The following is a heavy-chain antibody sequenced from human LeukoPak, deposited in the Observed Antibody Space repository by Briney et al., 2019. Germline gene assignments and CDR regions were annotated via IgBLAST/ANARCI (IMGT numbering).Heavy chain of an antibody. D-gene: IGHD4-17*01. J-gene: IGHJ4*02. CDR3: ARLSGGPGTTHYFDY. V-gene: IGHV1-69*13. CDR2: IIPIFGTA. CDR1: GGTFSSYA. Sequence: VKVSCKASGGTFSSYAISWVRRAPGQGLEWMGGIIPIFGTANYAQKFQGRVTITADESTSTAYMELSSLRSEDTAVYYCARLSGGPGTTHYFDYWGQGTLVTVSS.